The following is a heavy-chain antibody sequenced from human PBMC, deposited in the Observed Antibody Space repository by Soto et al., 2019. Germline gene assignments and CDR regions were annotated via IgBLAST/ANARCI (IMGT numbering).Heavy chain of an antibody. CDR3: AIDPSVAPAAIGVKGFDP. CDR1: GYTFTSYG. D-gene: IGHD2-2*01. J-gene: IGHJ5*02. V-gene: IGHV1-18*04. CDR2: LSAYNGNT. Sequence: VASVKVSCKASGYTFTSYGISWVRQAPGQGLEWMGWLSAYNGNTNYAQKLQGRVTMTTDTSTSTAYMELRSLRSDDTAVYYCAIDPSVAPAAIGVKGFDPRGQGTLVTVS.